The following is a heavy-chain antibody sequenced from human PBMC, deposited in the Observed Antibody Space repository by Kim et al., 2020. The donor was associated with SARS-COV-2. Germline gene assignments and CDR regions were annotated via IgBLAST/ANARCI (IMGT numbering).Heavy chain of an antibody. CDR1: GFIVSSND. D-gene: IGHD2-21*02. CDR2: IYSGGST. Sequence: GGSLRLSCAASGFIVSSNDMSWVRQAPGKGLEWVSVIYSGGSTYYADSVKGRFTISRDNSKNTVFLQMNNLRAEDTAVYYCARGVRSGGGDCYSYNFDDWGQGTLVTVSS. J-gene: IGHJ4*02. CDR3: ARGVRSGGGDCYSYNFDD. V-gene: IGHV3-53*01.